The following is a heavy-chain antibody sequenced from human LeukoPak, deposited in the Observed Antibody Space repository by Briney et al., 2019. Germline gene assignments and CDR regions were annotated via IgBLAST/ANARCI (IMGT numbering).Heavy chain of an antibody. CDR3: ARAPAYYSTWNGVNY. CDR1: GFTFSSYA. Sequence: GGSLRLSCAASGFTFSSYAMSWVRQAPGKGLEWVSAISGSGGSTYYADSVKGRFTISRDNSKNTLYLQMNSLRDEDTAVYYCARAPAYYSTWNGVNYWGQGTQVTVSS. J-gene: IGHJ4*02. V-gene: IGHV3-23*01. CDR2: ISGSGGST. D-gene: IGHD6-13*01.